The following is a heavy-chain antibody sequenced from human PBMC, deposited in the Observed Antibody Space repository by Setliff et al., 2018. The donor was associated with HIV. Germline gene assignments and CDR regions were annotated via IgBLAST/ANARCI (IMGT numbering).Heavy chain of an antibody. V-gene: IGHV4-39*01. CDR1: GDPISSGSYY. Sequence: KTSETLSLTCTVSGDPISSGSYYWGWIRQPPGKGLEWIGSMYYSGTTYYNPSLKSRVTISVDTSKNQFSLRLKSMTAADTAVYYCASCHVGIAHDFNNWGQGALVTVSS. D-gene: IGHD2-21*01. CDR2: MYYSGTT. J-gene: IGHJ4*02. CDR3: ASCHVGIAHDFNN.